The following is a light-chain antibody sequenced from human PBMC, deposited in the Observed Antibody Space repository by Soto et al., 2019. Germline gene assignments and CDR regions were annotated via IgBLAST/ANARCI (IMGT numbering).Light chain of an antibody. CDR1: SSDVGGYNY. Sequence: QSALTQPASVSGSPGQSITISCTGTSSDVGGYNYVSWYQQHPGKAPKLMIYDVSNRPSGVSNRFSGSKSGNTASLTISGLQAEDEADYYCSSYTSSSTVXGTGTKVTVL. V-gene: IGLV2-14*01. J-gene: IGLJ1*01. CDR2: DVS. CDR3: SSYTSSSTV.